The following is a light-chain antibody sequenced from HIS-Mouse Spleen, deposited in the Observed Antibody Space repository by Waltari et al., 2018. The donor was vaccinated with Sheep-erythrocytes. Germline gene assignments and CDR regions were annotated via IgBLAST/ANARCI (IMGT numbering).Light chain of an antibody. CDR2: EVS. CDR3: SSYTSSSTLVV. Sequence: QSALTQPASVSGSPGQSITIPCTGTSSDVGGYNYVSWYQQHPGKAPKLMIYEVSNRPSGVCNRFSGSKSGNTASLTISGLQAEDEADYYCSSYTSSSTLVVFGGGTKLTVL. CDR1: SSDVGGYNY. J-gene: IGLJ2*01. V-gene: IGLV2-14*01.